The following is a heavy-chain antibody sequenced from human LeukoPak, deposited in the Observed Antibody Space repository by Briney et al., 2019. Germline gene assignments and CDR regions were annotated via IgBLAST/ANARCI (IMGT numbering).Heavy chain of an antibody. CDR1: GGTFSSYA. J-gene: IGHJ4*02. Sequence: GASVKVSCKASGGTFSSYAISWERQAPGQGLEWMGGIIPIFGTANYAQKFQGRVTITADESTSTAYMELSSLRSEDTAVYYCARGRSRSYDSSGYYYPPDYWGQGTLVTVSS. D-gene: IGHD3-22*01. CDR3: ARGRSRSYDSSGYYYPPDY. V-gene: IGHV1-69*13. CDR2: IIPIFGTA.